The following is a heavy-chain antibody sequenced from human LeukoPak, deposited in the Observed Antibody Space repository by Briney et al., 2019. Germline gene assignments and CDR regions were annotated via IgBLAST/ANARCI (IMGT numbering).Heavy chain of an antibody. CDR3: AKDAQRGFDFSNSLES. D-gene: IGHD4-11*01. CDR2: IWSDGTEK. V-gene: IGHV3-33*06. CDR1: GFTFSHYG. J-gene: IGHJ4*02. Sequence: GESLKISCATSGFTFSHYGMHWVRQAPGKGLEWVAVIWSDGTEKYYGDSVKGRFTISRDNSKKTVYLQMNSLRVEDTAIYYCAKDAQRGFDFSNSLESWGQGTLVTVSS.